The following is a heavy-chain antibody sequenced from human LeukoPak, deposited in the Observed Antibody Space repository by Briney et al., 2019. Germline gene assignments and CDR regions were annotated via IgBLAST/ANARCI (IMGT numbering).Heavy chain of an antibody. V-gene: IGHV3-33*01. CDR3: VRSLVVNWFDP. D-gene: IGHD6-6*01. CDR2: IWYDRSNK. J-gene: IGHJ5*02. Sequence: GGSLRLSCAASGFTFSSYGMHWVRQAPGKGLEWVAVIWYDRSNKYYADSVKGRFTISRDNSKNTLYLQMNSLRAEDTAVYYCVRSLVVNWFDPWGQGTLVTVSS. CDR1: GFTFSSYG.